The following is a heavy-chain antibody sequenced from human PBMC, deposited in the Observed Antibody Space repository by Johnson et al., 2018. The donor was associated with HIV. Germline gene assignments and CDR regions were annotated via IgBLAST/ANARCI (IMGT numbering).Heavy chain of an antibody. V-gene: IGHV3-13*01. CDR3: ARGDPPNVFDI. Sequence: VQLVESGGGLVQPGGSLRLSCAASGFTFSSYDMHWVRQATGKGLEWVSAIGTAGDTYYPGSVKGRFTISRENAKNSLYLQMDSLRAEDTAVYYCARGDPPNVFDIWGQGTMVTVSS. CDR2: IGTAGDT. CDR1: GFTFSSYD. J-gene: IGHJ3*02.